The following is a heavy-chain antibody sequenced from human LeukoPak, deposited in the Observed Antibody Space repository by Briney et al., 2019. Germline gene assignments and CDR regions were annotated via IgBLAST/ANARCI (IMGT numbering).Heavy chain of an antibody. CDR2: INPNSGGT. Sequence: ASVRVSCKASGYTFTGYYMHWVRQAPGQGLEWMGWINPNSGGTSYAQKFQGRVTMTRDTSISTAYMELSRLRSDDTAVYYCATGSGSYYKAFDYWGQGTLVTVSS. V-gene: IGHV1-2*02. CDR3: ATGSGSYYKAFDY. CDR1: GYTFTGYY. D-gene: IGHD1-26*01. J-gene: IGHJ4*02.